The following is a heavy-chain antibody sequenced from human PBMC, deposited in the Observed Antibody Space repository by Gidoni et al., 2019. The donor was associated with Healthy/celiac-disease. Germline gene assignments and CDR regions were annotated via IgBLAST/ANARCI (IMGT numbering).Heavy chain of an antibody. CDR2: IYYSGST. J-gene: IGHJ4*02. CDR3: ATPYYYDSSGYYV. Sequence: QVQLQESGPGLVKPSQTLSLTCTFSGAPISRGGYYWSWICQHPGKGLEWIGYIYYSGSTYYNPSLKSRVTISVDTSKNQFSLKLSSVTAADTAVYYCATPYYYDSSGYYVWGQGTLVTVSS. V-gene: IGHV4-31*03. D-gene: IGHD3-22*01. CDR1: GAPISRGGYY.